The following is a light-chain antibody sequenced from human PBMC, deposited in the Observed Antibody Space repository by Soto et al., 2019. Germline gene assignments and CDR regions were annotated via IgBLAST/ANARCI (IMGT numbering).Light chain of an antibody. CDR3: QQYNTWPIT. Sequence: EIVMTQSPATLSVSPGDRATLSCRASQGVTTNLAWYQQKPGQAPRLLIYGASTRATGIPARFSGSGSGTEFTLTISSLQSEDFAVYYCQQYNTWPITFGGGTKVEIK. CDR2: GAS. V-gene: IGKV3-15*01. J-gene: IGKJ4*01. CDR1: QGVTTN.